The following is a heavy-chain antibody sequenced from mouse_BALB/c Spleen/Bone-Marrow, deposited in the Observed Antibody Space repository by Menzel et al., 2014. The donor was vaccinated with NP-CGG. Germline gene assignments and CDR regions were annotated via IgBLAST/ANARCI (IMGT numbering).Heavy chain of an antibody. D-gene: IGHD1-1*01. V-gene: IGHV4-1*02. CDR3: ARAYYYGMMDY. Sequence: VQLQQSGGGLVQPGGSLKLSCAASGFDFSRYWMSWVRQAPGKGLEWIGEINPDSSTINYTPSLKDKFIISRDNAKNTLYLQMSKVRSEDTALYYCARAYYYGMMDYWGQGTSVTVSS. CDR2: INPDSSTI. CDR1: GFDFSRYW. J-gene: IGHJ4*01.